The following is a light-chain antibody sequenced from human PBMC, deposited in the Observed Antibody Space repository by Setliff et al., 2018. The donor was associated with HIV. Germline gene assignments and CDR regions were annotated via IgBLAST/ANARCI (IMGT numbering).Light chain of an antibody. Sequence: ALTQPASVSGSPGQSITISCIGSSSDVGKYDLVSWYQQYPGKAPRLIIYGDSERPSGVSNRFSGSKSGNTASLTISGLQADDEADYYCCSYTRGGTYVFGTGTKVTV. CDR2: GDS. J-gene: IGLJ1*01. CDR1: SSDVGKYDL. CDR3: CSYTRGGTYV. V-gene: IGLV2-23*01.